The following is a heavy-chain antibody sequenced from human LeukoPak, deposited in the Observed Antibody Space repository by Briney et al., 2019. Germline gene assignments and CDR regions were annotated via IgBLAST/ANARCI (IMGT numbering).Heavy chain of an antibody. CDR3: ARFSGSYMGDGLGY. J-gene: IGHJ4*02. CDR2: ITPSGST. V-gene: IGHV4-34*01. Sequence: SETLSLTCVVYGGSFSGYFWSWIRQPPGKGLEWIGEITPSGSTNYSPSLKSRVSISIDTSKKKLSLRLTSVTAADSAVYYCARFSGSYMGDGLGYWGQGTLVTVSS. CDR1: GGSFSGYF. D-gene: IGHD1-26*01.